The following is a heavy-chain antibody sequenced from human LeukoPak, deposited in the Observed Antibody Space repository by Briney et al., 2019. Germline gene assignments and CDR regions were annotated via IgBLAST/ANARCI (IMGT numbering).Heavy chain of an antibody. J-gene: IGHJ5*02. D-gene: IGHD3-10*01. CDR2: INHSGST. CDR3: ARSPVRGVIRWFDP. V-gene: IGHV4-34*01. Sequence: PSETLSLTCAVYGESFSGHHWSWIRQPPGRRLEWIGEINHSGSTNYNPSLKSRVTISVDTSKNQFSLKLSSVTAADTAVYYCARSPVRGVIRWFDPWGQGTLVTVSS. CDR1: GESFSGHH.